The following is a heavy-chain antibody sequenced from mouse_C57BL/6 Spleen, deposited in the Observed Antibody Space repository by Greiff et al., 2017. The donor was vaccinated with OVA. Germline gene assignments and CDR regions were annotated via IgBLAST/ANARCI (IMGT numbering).Heavy chain of an antibody. D-gene: IGHD3-2*02. CDR3: AVDSSGYYFDY. Sequence: QVQLKQSGAELVRPGTSVKVSCKASGYAFTNYLIEWVKQRPGQGLECIGVINPGSGGTNYNEKFKGKATLTADKSSSTAYMQLSSLTSEDSAVYFCAVDSSGYYFDYWGQGTTLTVSS. V-gene: IGHV1-54*01. J-gene: IGHJ2*01. CDR2: INPGSGGT. CDR1: GYAFTNYL.